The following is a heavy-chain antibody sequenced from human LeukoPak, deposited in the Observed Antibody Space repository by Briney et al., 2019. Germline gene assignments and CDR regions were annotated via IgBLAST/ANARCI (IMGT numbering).Heavy chain of an antibody. D-gene: IGHD6-13*01. CDR2: IHHSGST. V-gene: IGHV4-34*01. J-gene: IGHJ6*03. CDR3: AKGIAAAPPHYYYYMDV. CDR1: GGSFSGYY. Sequence: SETLSLTCAVYGGSFSGYYWTWIRQPPGKGLEWIGEIHHSGSTNYNPSLKSRVTISVDTSKNQFSLKLSSVTAADTAVYYCAKGIAAAPPHYYYYMDVWGKGTTVTVSS.